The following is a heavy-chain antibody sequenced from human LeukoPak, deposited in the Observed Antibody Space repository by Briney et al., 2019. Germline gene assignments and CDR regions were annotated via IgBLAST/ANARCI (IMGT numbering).Heavy chain of an antibody. Sequence: GGSLRLSCAASGFTFSSYGMHWVRQAPGKGLEWVANIKQDGSEKYYVDSVKGRFTISRDNAKNSLYLQMNSLRAEDTAVYYCARDRITMVRGVIIPDNWFDPWGQGTLVTVSS. CDR2: IKQDGSEK. CDR1: GFTFSSYG. CDR3: ARDRITMVRGVIIPDNWFDP. V-gene: IGHV3-7*01. D-gene: IGHD3-10*01. J-gene: IGHJ5*02.